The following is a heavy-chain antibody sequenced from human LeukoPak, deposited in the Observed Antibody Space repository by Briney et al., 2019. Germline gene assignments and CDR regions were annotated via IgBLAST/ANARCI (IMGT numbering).Heavy chain of an antibody. CDR3: GRHQTMYYGMDV. V-gene: IGHV4-39*01. CDR1: GVAISSSSYY. J-gene: IGHJ6*02. Sequence: SETLSLTCTVSGVAISSSSYYWRWIRQPPGKGLEWIGSIFYSRSTYYHPSLNSRVTVSVDIAKNQFSQKLSSVTAADTAVYYCGRHQTMYYGMDVWGQGTTVTVSS. CDR2: IFYSRST. D-gene: IGHD4/OR15-4a*01.